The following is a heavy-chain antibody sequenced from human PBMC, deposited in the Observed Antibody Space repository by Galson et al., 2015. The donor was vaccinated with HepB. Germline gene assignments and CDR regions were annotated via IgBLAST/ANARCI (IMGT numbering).Heavy chain of an antibody. D-gene: IGHD6-13*01. CDR2: ISYDGSNK. CDR3: ARPTYSSSWYNPSLGYYGMDV. CDR1: GFTFSSYA. Sequence: LRLSCAASGFTFSSYAMHWVRQAPGKGLEWVAVISYDGSNKYYADSVKGRFTISRDNSKNTLYLQMNSLRAEDTAVYYCARPTYSSSWYNPSLGYYGMDVWGQGTTVTVSS. V-gene: IGHV3-30*04. J-gene: IGHJ6*02.